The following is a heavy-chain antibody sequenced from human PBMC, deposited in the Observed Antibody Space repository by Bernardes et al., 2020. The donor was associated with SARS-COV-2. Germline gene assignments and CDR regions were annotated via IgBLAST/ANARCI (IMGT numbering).Heavy chain of an antibody. J-gene: IGHJ6*02. D-gene: IGHD2-2*01. CDR3: ARDSTTSWWGAYYYGVDV. CDR1: GFTFSTYT. V-gene: IGHV3-48*02. CDR2: ISGTSSLI. Sequence: GGSLRLSRAASGFTFSTYTMNWVRQAPGKGLEWVSYISGTSSLIYYADSVKGRFTVSRDNAKNSLYLQMNSLRDEDTAVYYCARDSTTSWWGAYYYGVDVWGQGTTVTVSS.